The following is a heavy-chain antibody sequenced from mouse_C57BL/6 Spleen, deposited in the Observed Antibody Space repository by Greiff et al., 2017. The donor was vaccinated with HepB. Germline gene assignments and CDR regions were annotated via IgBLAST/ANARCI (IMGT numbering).Heavy chain of an antibody. CDR1: GFTFSSYA. CDR2: ISSGGDYI. Sequence: EVKFEESGEGLVKPGGSLKLSCAASGFTFSSYAMSWVRQTPEKRLEWVAYISSGGDYIYYADTVKGRFTISRDNARNTLYLQMSSLKSEDTAMYYCTRVGGYYFDYWGQGTTLTVSS. J-gene: IGHJ2*01. V-gene: IGHV5-9-1*02. CDR3: TRVGGYYFDY. D-gene: IGHD1-1*02.